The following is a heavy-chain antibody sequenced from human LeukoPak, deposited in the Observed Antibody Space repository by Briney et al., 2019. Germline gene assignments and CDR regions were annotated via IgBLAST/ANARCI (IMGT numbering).Heavy chain of an antibody. J-gene: IGHJ4*02. CDR1: GFTFSSYA. CDR3: AKVTSSSWYARWVY. CDR2: ISSSGGTT. V-gene: IGHV3-23*01. D-gene: IGHD6-13*01. Sequence: GGSLRLSCAASGFTFSSYAMSWVRQAPGNGLEWVSAISSSGGTTYYTDSVKGRFTISRDNSKNTLYLQMNSLRAEDTALYYCAKVTSSSWYARWVYWGQGTLVTVSS.